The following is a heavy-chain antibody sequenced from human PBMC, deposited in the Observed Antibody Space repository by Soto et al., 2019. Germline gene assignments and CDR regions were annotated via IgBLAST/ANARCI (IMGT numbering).Heavy chain of an antibody. Sequence: QVQLQESGPGLVKPSQTLSLTCTVSGGSISSGGYYWSWIRQHPGKGLEWIGYIYYSGSTYYNPSLKSRVTISVDTSKNQFSLKLSSVTAADTAVYYCARGSYYDSSKKYYFDYWGQGTLVTVSS. J-gene: IGHJ4*02. CDR3: ARGSYYDSSKKYYFDY. CDR2: IYYSGST. CDR1: GGSISSGGYY. V-gene: IGHV4-31*03. D-gene: IGHD3-22*01.